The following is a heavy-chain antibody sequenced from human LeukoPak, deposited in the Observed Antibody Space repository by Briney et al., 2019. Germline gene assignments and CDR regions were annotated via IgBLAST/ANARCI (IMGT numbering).Heavy chain of an antibody. D-gene: IGHD6-6*01. CDR1: GYTFISYQ. CDR3: ARKGSSSCFDY. J-gene: IGHJ4*02. V-gene: IGHV1-46*01. Sequence: ASVKASCKASGYTFISYQVHWVRQAPGQGLEWMGIISPTGGSTSHAQKFQGRVTMTRGTSTSTVYMELSSLRSEDTAVYYCARKGSSSCFDYWGQGTLVTVSS. CDR2: ISPTGGST.